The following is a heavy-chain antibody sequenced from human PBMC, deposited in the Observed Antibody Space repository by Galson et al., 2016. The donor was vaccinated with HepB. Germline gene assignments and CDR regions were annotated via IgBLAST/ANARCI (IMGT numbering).Heavy chain of an antibody. CDR3: ARQKDGYYVDH. CDR1: GYSFSSYW. CDR2: IFPRDSDT. D-gene: IGHD5-24*01. J-gene: IGHJ4*02. V-gene: IGHV5-51*01. Sequence: QSGAEVKKPGESLTISCEGSGYSFSSYWIAWVRQVPGKGMEWMGVIFPRDSDTRYSPSLQGQVTFSADKSIDTVYLHWSGLKASDTGIYYCARQKDGYYVDHWGQGTPVTVSS.